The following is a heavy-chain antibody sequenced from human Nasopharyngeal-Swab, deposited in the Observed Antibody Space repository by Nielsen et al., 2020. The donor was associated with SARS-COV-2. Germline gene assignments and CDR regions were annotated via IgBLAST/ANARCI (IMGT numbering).Heavy chain of an antibody. CDR3: AKGTDSDYDFWSGYPTTLDS. D-gene: IGHD3-3*01. V-gene: IGHV3-23*01. CDR2: ISGSGGST. Sequence: GESLKISCAASGITFSSYAMSWVRQAPGKGPEWVSTISGSGGSTYYADSVKGRFTISRDNSENTLSLQMNSLRAEDTALYYCAKGTDSDYDFWSGYPTTLDSWGQGTLVTVSS. J-gene: IGHJ4*02. CDR1: GITFSSYA.